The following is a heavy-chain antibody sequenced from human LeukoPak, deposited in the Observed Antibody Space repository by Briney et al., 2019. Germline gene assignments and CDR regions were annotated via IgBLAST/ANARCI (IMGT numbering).Heavy chain of an antibody. CDR1: GFNFNDYA. V-gene: IGHV3-9*01. CDR3: ASQSYARFDP. Sequence: GGSLRLSCTASGFNFNDYAMHWVRQASGQGLEWVSGISWNSGSRHHADSVKGRFSISRDNARNSLFLQMNSLRVEDTAVYYCASQSYARFDPWGQGTLVTVSS. CDR2: ISWNSGSR. D-gene: IGHD3-16*01. J-gene: IGHJ5*02.